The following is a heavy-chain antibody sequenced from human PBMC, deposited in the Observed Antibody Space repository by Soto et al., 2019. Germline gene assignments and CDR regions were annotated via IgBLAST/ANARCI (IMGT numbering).Heavy chain of an antibody. Sequence: SVKVSCKASGGTFSSYAISWVRQAPGQGLEWMGGIIPIFGTANYAQKFQGRVTITADESTSTAYMEQSSLRSEDTAVYYCARELGGGYYYYGMDVWGQGTTVTVS. D-gene: IGHD3-16*01. CDR2: IIPIFGTA. J-gene: IGHJ6*02. V-gene: IGHV1-69*13. CDR1: GGTFSSYA. CDR3: ARELGGGYYYYGMDV.